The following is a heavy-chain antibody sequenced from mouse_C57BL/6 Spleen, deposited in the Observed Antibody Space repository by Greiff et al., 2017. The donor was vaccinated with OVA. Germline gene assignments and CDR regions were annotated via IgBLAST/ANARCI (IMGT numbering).Heavy chain of an antibody. Sequence: VQGVESGPGLVAPSQSLSITCTVSGFSFTSYGVHWVRQPPGKGLEWLVVIWSDGSTTYNSALKSRLSISKDNSKSQVFLKMNSLQTDDTAMYYCARHRKYPYYAMDYWGQGTSVTVSS. CDR2: IWSDGST. J-gene: IGHJ4*01. V-gene: IGHV2-6-1*01. CDR1: GFSFTSYG. CDR3: ARHRKYPYYAMDY. D-gene: IGHD5-1-1*01.